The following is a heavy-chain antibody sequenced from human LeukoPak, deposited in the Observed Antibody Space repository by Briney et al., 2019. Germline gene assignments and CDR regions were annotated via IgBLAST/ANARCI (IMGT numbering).Heavy chain of an antibody. J-gene: IGHJ6*03. CDR1: GFTFSSYW. CDR3: ARSASGYDWGYYYYYYYMDV. V-gene: IGHV3-7*01. D-gene: IGHD5-12*01. CDR2: IKQDGSEK. Sequence: GGSLRLSCAASGFTFSSYWMSWVRQAPGKGLQWVANIKQDGSEKYYVDSVNGRFTISRDNAKNSLYLQMNSLRAEDTAVYYCARSASGYDWGYYYYYYYMDVWGKGTTVSVSS.